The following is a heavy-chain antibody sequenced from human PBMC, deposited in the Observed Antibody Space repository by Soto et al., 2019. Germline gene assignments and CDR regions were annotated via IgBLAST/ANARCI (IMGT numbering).Heavy chain of an antibody. D-gene: IGHD3-3*01. Sequence: SETLSLTCTVSGGSISSSSYYWGWIRQPPGKGLEWIGSIYYSGSTHYNPSLKSRVTISVDTSKNQFSLKLSSVTAADTAVYYCARQSPPVVTIFGVVIPTLFDYWGQGTLVTVSS. CDR3: ARQSPPVVTIFGVVIPTLFDY. CDR2: IYYSGST. V-gene: IGHV4-39*01. CDR1: GGSISSSSYY. J-gene: IGHJ4*02.